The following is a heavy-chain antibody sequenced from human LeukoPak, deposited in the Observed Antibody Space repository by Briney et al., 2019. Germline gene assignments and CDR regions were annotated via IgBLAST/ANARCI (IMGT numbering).Heavy chain of an antibody. CDR3: ARYSSSSGGASYYLDY. D-gene: IGHD6-6*01. J-gene: IGHJ4*01. V-gene: IGHV3-74*01. CDR1: GFTLRNYW. Sequence: TGGSLRLSCTASGFTLRNYWRHWVRQVPGKRLVWVSRISGDGSVANYADSVQGRFTISRDNAKNMLYLQINSLRSEDTAVYFCARYSSSSGGASYYLDYWGHGTLLTVSS. CDR2: ISGDGSVA.